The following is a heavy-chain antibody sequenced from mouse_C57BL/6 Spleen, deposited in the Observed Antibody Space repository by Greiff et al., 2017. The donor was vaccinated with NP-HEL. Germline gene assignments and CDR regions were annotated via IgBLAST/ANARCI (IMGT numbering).Heavy chain of an antibody. CDR1: GYTFTDYE. CDR2: IDPETGGT. V-gene: IGHV1-15*01. D-gene: IGHD2-1*01. J-gene: IGHJ2*01. CDR3: TIPVYGNSFDY. Sequence: VQLQQSGAELVRPGASVTLSCKASGYTFTDYEMHWVKQTPVHGLEWIGAIDPETGGTAYNQKFKGKAILTADKSSSTAYMELRSLTSEDSAVYYCTIPVYGNSFDYWGQGTTRTVSS.